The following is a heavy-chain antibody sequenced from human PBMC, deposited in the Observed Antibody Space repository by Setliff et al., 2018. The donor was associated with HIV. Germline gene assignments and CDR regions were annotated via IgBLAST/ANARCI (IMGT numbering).Heavy chain of an antibody. J-gene: IGHJ4*02. Sequence: GGSLRLSCAASGFTFSSYAMSWVRQAPGKGLEWVSAISGSGSSTYYADSVKGRFTISRDNSKNTLYLQMNSLRTEDTAVYYCAKESSSWYRFDYWGQGTLVTVSS. V-gene: IGHV3-23*01. D-gene: IGHD6-13*01. CDR1: GFTFSSYA. CDR2: ISGSGSST. CDR3: AKESSSWYRFDY.